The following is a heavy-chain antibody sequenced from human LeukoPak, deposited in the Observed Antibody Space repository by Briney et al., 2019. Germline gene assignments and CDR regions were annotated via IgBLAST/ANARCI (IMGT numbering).Heavy chain of an antibody. Sequence: PSETLSLTCTVSGGSISSYYWSWIRQPPGKGLEWIGYIYYSGSTNYNPSLKSRVTISVDTSKNQFSLKLSSVTAADTAVYYCARYPFYGSGSYYFDYWGQGTLVTVSS. CDR3: ARYPFYGSGSYYFDY. CDR1: GGSISSYY. D-gene: IGHD3-10*01. CDR2: IYYSGST. J-gene: IGHJ4*02. V-gene: IGHV4-59*01.